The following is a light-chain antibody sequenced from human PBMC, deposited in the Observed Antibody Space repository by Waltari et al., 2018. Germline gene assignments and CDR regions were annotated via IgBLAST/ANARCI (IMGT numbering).Light chain of an antibody. V-gene: IGLV3-25*03. CDR3: QSADRSASHMV. J-gene: IGLJ2*01. Sequence: YELTQPPSVSVSPGQTARITCSGDALPKQYAHWYQQRPGQAPVLVIYKDTERPSGIPERFSGSSSGTTVTLTISGGQAEDESEYYCQSADRSASHMVFGGGTKLTVL. CDR2: KDT. CDR1: ALPKQY.